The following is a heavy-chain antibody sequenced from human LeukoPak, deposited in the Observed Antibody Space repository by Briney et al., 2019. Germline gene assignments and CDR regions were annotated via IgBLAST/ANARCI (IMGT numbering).Heavy chain of an antibody. CDR3: ARGLHYNILTGGMDV. CDR2: MSHTGAT. J-gene: IGHJ6*02. Sequence: KPSETLYLTCAVFGGSFSGYYWSWIRQSPEKGLEWIGEMSHTGATNYNPSLKSRVTVSVDTSKKQFSLNLRSVTAADTAVYYCARGLHYNILTGGMDVWGQGTTVIVSS. V-gene: IGHV4-34*01. D-gene: IGHD3-9*01. CDR1: GGSFSGYY.